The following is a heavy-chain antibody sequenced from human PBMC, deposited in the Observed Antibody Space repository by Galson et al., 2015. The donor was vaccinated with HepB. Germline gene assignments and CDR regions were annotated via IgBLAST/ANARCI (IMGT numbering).Heavy chain of an antibody. D-gene: IGHD3-16*01. CDR1: GFTFSSYS. V-gene: IGHV3-21*01. CDR2: ISSSSSYI. J-gene: IGHJ4*02. Sequence: SLRLSCAASGFTFSSYSMNWVRQAPGKGLEWVSSISSSSSYIYYADSVKGRFAISRDNAKNSLYQQMNSLRAEDTAVYYCARSRLGAHAHFDYWGQGTLVTVSS. CDR3: ARSRLGAHAHFDY.